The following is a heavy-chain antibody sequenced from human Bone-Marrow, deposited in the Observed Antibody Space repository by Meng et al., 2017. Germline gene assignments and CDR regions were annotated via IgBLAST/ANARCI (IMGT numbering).Heavy chain of an antibody. CDR1: GGSISSYY. CDR2: IYTSGST. D-gene: IGHD3-22*01. CDR3: ARDIYDSSGPVQPGVYYFDY. V-gene: IGHV4-4*07. Sequence: SETLSLTCTVSGGSISSYYWSWIRQPAGKGLEWIGRIYTSGSTNYNPSLKSRVTMSVDTSKNQFSLKLSSVTAADTAVYYCARDIYDSSGPVQPGVYYFDYWGQGKLVTVSS. J-gene: IGHJ4*02.